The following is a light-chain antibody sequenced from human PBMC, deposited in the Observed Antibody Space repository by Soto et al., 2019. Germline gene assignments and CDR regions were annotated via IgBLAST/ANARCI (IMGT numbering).Light chain of an antibody. CDR2: EVN. Sequence: QSALTQPASGSASPGQSITISCTGTSSDIGTYNLVSWYQQHPGKAPKLMIYEVNKRPSGVSDRFSGSKSGNTASLTISGLQAEDEADYYCCSYAGSSTLYGFGTGTKVTVL. J-gene: IGLJ1*01. CDR1: SSDIGTYNL. V-gene: IGLV2-23*02. CDR3: CSYAGSSTLYG.